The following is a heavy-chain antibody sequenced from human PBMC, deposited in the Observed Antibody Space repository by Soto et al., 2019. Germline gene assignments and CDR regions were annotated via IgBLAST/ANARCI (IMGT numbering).Heavy chain of an antibody. Sequence: QVQLQQWGAGLLKPSETLSLSCAVYGGSFRGYYWSWIRQPPGKGLEWIGEINHSGITNYNPSLKSRVTISADTSKNQFSLKLNSMTAADTGVYYCAGHTEPHFDYWGQGILVTVSS. V-gene: IGHV4-34*01. CDR3: AGHTEPHFDY. CDR2: INHSGIT. CDR1: GGSFRGYY. J-gene: IGHJ4*02. D-gene: IGHD2-2*02.